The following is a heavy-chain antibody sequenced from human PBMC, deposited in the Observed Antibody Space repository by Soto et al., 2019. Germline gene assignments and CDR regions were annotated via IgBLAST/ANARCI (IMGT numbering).Heavy chain of an antibody. CDR2: INHSGST. D-gene: IGHD3-22*01. J-gene: IGHJ4*02. V-gene: IGHV4-39*01. CDR1: DGTMNSDSSY. Sequence: PSETLSLTCRVSDGTMNSDSSYWGWIRQPPGKGLEWFGVINHSGSTYHNLSPKGRVTMSVDASRNQFSLKLTSMTAADTAVYYCARRGGYVSVGYYYLWDSWGQGTLVTVSS. CDR3: ARRGGYVSVGYYYLWDS.